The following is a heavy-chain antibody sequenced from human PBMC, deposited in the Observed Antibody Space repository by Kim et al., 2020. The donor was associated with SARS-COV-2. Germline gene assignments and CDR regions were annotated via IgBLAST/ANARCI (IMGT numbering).Heavy chain of an antibody. V-gene: IGHV3-23*01. D-gene: IGHD1-1*01. J-gene: IGHJ4*02. Sequence: DSAKGRITIARDNSKNTLYLEMSSLRAEDTAVYYCAKYLYSTPGYYFDYWGQGTLVTVSS. CDR3: AKYLYSTPGYYFDY.